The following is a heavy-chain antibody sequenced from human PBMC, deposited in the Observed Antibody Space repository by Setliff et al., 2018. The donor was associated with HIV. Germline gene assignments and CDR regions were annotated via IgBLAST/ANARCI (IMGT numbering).Heavy chain of an antibody. Sequence: GGSLRLSCAASGFSLSYYRMNWVRQAPGKGLEWVANIEQDGSEKYYVDSVKGRFTISRDNTKNSLYLQMDSLRAEDTAVYYCARVVDTSGGYWGSFYRYMVVWGKGTTVTVSS. CDR2: IEQDGSEK. V-gene: IGHV3-7*03. D-gene: IGHD3-10*01. J-gene: IGHJ6*03. CDR3: ARVVDTSGGYWGSFYRYMVV. CDR1: GFSLSYYR.